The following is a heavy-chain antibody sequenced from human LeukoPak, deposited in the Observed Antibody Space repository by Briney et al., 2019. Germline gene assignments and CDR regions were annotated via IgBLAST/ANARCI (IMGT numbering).Heavy chain of an antibody. D-gene: IGHD6-13*01. Sequence: SETLSLTCTVSGGSISSYYWSWIRQPPGKGLEWIGYIYYSGSTNYNPSLKSRVTISVDTSKNQFSLKLSSVTAADTAVYYCARLFNSGAAAGKGTGDYYYYYGMDVWGQGTTVTVSS. CDR3: ARLFNSGAAAGKGTGDYYYYYGMDV. J-gene: IGHJ6*02. CDR2: IYYSGST. V-gene: IGHV4-59*08. CDR1: GGSISSYY.